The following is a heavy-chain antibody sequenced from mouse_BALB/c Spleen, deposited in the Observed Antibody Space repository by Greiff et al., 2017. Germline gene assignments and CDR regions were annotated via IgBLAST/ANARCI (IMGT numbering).Heavy chain of an antibody. Sequence: EVQRVESGGGLVQPGGSRKLSCAASGFTFSSFGMHWVRQAPEKGLEWVAYISSGSSTIYYADTVKGRFTISRDNPKNTLFLQMTSLRSEDTAMYYCARHYGYYYAMDYWGQGTSVTVSS. CDR2: ISSGSSTI. J-gene: IGHJ4*01. V-gene: IGHV5-17*02. CDR3: ARHYGYYYAMDY. D-gene: IGHD1-2*01. CDR1: GFTFSSFG.